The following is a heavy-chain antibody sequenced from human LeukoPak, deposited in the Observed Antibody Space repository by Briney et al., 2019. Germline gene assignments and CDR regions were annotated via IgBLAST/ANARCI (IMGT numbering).Heavy chain of an antibody. Sequence: PGGSLRLSCAASGFTFSSYNMNRVRQAPGKGLEWVSYISNSGSYIYYVDSVKGRFTISRDNAKNSLSLQIHSLRVEDTAVYYCAREGRPFSTSSPLDYWGQGTLVTVSS. D-gene: IGHD6-6*01. CDR3: AREGRPFSTSSPLDY. CDR1: GFTFSSYN. J-gene: IGHJ4*02. CDR2: ISNSGSYI. V-gene: IGHV3-21*01.